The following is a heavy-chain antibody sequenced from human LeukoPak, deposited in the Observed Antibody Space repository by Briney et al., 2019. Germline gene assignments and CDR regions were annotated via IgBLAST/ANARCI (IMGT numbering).Heavy chain of an antibody. CDR2: IYNNGRT. D-gene: IGHD6-13*01. Sequence: SETLSLTCTVSGGSISSGDYYWSWIRQPPGKGLEWIGYIYNNGRTYYNPSLKSRVTISVDSSKNLFSLKVSSVTAADAAVYYCARGRSSSWSSFDYWGRGTLVTVSS. CDR3: ARGRSSSWSSFDY. CDR1: GGSISSGDYY. V-gene: IGHV4-30-4*01. J-gene: IGHJ4*02.